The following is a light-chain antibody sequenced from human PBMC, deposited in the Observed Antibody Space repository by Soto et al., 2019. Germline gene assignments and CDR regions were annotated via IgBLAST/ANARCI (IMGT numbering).Light chain of an antibody. CDR1: PGIRND. CDR3: LQYNSHPWT. J-gene: IGKJ1*01. V-gene: IGKV1-17*01. CDR2: ATS. Sequence: DIQMTQSPSSLSASVGDRVTITCRASPGIRNDLAWYQQEPGKAPKRLIYATSSLQSGVPSRFSGSGSGKEFTLTISSLQPEDLATYYCLQYNSHPWTFGQGTKVEI.